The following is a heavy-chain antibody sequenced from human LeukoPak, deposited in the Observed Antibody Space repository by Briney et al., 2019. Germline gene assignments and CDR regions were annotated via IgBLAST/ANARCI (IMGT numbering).Heavy chain of an antibody. Sequence: PGGSLRLPCAASGFTFDDYAMHWVRQAPGKGLEWVSGISWNSGSIGYADSVKGRFTISRDNAKNSLYLQMNSLRAEDTALYYCAKALWYYDSSGYYFDYWGQGTLVTVSS. CDR1: GFTFDDYA. V-gene: IGHV3-9*01. CDR2: ISWNSGSI. CDR3: AKALWYYDSSGYYFDY. D-gene: IGHD3-22*01. J-gene: IGHJ4*02.